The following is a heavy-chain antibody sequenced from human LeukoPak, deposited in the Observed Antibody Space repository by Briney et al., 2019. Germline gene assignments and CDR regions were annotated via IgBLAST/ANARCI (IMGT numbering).Heavy chain of an antibody. CDR3: ARDTLLYADSPDAFDM. CDR1: GFTFGSYA. V-gene: IGHV3-48*03. J-gene: IGHJ3*02. Sequence: GGSLRLSCAASGFTFGSYAMSWVRQAPGKGLEWVSYIGSSGSTVYYADSVKGRFTISRDNAKNSLYLQMNSLRDGDTAVYYCARDTLLYADSPDAFDMWGQGTMVTVSS. D-gene: IGHD4-17*01. CDR2: IGSSGSTV.